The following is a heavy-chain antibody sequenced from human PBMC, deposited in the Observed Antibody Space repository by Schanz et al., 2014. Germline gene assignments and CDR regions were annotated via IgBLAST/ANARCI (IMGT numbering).Heavy chain of an antibody. V-gene: IGHV4-34*02. CDR1: GGSFRGYF. Sequence: QVQLQQWGAGLLKPSETLSLTCAVSGGSFRGYFWTWIRQPPGKGLEWIGEISHVGSTNYNSSLQVRFTLSVASSQNQFSLKMTSVTAADTAVYFCARARRITSFRGIVFGYWGQGSLVTVSS. CDR3: ARARRITSFRGIVFGY. J-gene: IGHJ4*02. CDR2: ISHVGST. D-gene: IGHD3-10*01.